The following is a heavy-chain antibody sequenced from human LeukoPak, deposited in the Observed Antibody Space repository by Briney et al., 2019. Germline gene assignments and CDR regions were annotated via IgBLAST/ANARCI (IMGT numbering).Heavy chain of an antibody. CDR3: ARGIVGATPLDY. V-gene: IGHV1-69*05. Sequence: SVKVSCKASGGTFGSYAISWVRQAPGQGLEWMGGIIPIFGTANYAQKFQGRVTITTDESTSTAYMELSRLRSEDTAVYYCARGIVGATPLDYWGQGTLVTVSS. CDR1: GGTFGSYA. D-gene: IGHD1-26*01. CDR2: IIPIFGTA. J-gene: IGHJ4*02.